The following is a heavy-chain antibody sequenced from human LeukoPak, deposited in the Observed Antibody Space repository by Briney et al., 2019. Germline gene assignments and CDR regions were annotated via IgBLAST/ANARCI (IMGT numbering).Heavy chain of an antibody. J-gene: IGHJ6*02. D-gene: IGHD6-25*01. CDR2: ISSRGTAV. Sequence: VGSLRLSCAVSGFTFSSYEMNWVRQAPGKGLEWVSYISSRGTAVYYVDSVKGRFTISRDNAKNSLYLQMNSLRAEDTALYYCARVRSGRHMDVWGQGTTVTV. CDR3: ARVRSGRHMDV. V-gene: IGHV3-48*03. CDR1: GFTFSSYE.